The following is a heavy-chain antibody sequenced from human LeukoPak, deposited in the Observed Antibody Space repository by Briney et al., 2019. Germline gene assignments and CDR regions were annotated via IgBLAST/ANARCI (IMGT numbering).Heavy chain of an antibody. J-gene: IGHJ4*02. CDR3: ARRAAVVGPLYYFDN. V-gene: IGHV1-18*01. CDR1: GYTFTSYG. Sequence: ASVKVSCKAFGYTFTSYGISWVRQAPGQGLEWMGWISAYNGNTNHAQKLQGRVTMTTDTSTSTAYMELRSLTSDDTAVYYCARRAAVVGPLYYFDNWGQGTLVTVSS. CDR2: ISAYNGNT. D-gene: IGHD6-19*01.